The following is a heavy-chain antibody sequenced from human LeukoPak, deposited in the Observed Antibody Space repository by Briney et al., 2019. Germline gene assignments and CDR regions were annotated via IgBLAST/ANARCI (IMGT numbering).Heavy chain of an antibody. CDR2: LRGDTGDT. CDR3: ARVRDNACDY. CDR1: GYMVSDYY. D-gene: IGHD1-1*01. Sequence: ASVTVSCRTSGYMVSDYYMHWVRQAPGQGLEWMGWLRGDTGDTDSPQKLKGRVTMTRDTATNTAYMQLSRLTYDDTAIYFCARVRDNACDYWGQGTLVTVS. V-gene: IGHV1-2*02. J-gene: IGHJ4*02.